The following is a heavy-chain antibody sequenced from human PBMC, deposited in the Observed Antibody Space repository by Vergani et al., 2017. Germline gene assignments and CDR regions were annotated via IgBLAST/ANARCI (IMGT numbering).Heavy chain of an antibody. CDR1: GYTFIEYD. CDR2: MNPKSGNS. J-gene: IGHJ5*02. CDR3: ARAPGRRCSGGSCYSSFRWFDP. V-gene: IGHV1-8*01. Sequence: QVQLVQSGAEVGKPGASVKISCKASGYTFIEYDIDWVRQAAGQGLEWMGWMNPKSGNSGFAQKFQGRVTMTRDTSISTAYMELNSLTSEDTAVYYCARAPGRRCSGGSCYSSFRWFDPWGQGTLVTVFS. D-gene: IGHD2-15*01.